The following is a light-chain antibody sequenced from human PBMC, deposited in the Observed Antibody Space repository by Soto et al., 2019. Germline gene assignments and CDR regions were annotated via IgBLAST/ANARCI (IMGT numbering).Light chain of an antibody. J-gene: IGKJ4*01. Sequence: DIVTTQSPLSLPVTPGEPASISCRSSQSLLHSNGYNYLDWYLQKPGQPPQLLISLGSNRASGVPDRFSGSGSGTDFTLKIITVEAEDVGVYYCMQTLQTPVTFGGGTKVEIK. CDR3: MQTLQTPVT. V-gene: IGKV2-28*01. CDR1: QSLLHSNGYNY. CDR2: LGS.